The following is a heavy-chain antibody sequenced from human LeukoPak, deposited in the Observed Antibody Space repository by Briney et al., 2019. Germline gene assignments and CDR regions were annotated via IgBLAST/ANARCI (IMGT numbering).Heavy chain of an antibody. D-gene: IGHD1-26*01. CDR1: GGSISSSSYC. V-gene: IGHV4-39*07. CDR2: IYYSGST. Sequence: SETLSLTCTVSGGSISSSSYCWGWIRQPPGKGLEWIGSIYYSGSTYYNPSLKSRVAISVDTSKNQFSLKLSSVTAADTAVYYCARTRSGSYLDYYYYYMDVWGKGTTVTVSS. J-gene: IGHJ6*03. CDR3: ARTRSGSYLDYYYYYMDV.